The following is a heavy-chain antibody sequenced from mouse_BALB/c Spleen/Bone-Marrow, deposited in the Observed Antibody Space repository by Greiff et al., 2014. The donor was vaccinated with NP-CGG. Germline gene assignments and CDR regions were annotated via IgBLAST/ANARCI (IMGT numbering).Heavy chain of an antibody. Sequence: QVQLKDSGPELVKPGASVKISCKASGYAFSSSWMNWVKQRPGQGLEWIGRIYPGDGDTNYNGKFKGKATLTADKSSSTAYMQLSSLTSVDSAVYFCARWGLRRYFDYWGQGTTLTVSS. J-gene: IGHJ2*01. V-gene: IGHV1-82*01. CDR1: GYAFSSSW. CDR3: ARWGLRRYFDY. CDR2: IYPGDGDT. D-gene: IGHD2-2*01.